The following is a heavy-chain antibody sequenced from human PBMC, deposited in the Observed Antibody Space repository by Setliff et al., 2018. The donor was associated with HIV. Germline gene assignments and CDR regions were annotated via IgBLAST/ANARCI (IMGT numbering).Heavy chain of an antibody. J-gene: IGHJ5*02. CDR2: AHYTERT. Sequence: SETLSLTCSVSGGSISSDYWSWIRQPPGTGLEWIGYAHYTERTNYNPSLKSRVTISVDTSKNQFTLNLNSVTAADTAVYYCATGRRYGLFNPWGQGTLVTVSS. D-gene: IGHD1-20*01. V-gene: IGHV4-59*01. CDR3: ATGRRYGLFNP. CDR1: GGSISSDY.